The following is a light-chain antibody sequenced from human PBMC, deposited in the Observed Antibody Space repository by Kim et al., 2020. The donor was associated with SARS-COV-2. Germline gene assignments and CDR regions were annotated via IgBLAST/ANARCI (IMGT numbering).Light chain of an antibody. CDR1: SGHSNSA. J-gene: IGLJ2*01. V-gene: IGLV4-69*01. CDR2: LNSDGSH. Sequence: QSVLTQSPSASASLGASVKLTCTLSSGHSNSAITWHQQQPEKAPRYLMKLNSDGSHSKGDGITDRFSGSSSGAERYPTISSLQSEDEADYYCQTAGTGFQVFGGGTQLTVL. CDR3: QTAGTGFQV.